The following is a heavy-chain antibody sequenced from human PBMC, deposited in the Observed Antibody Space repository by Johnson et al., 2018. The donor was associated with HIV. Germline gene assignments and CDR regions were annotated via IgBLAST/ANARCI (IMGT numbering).Heavy chain of an antibody. CDR3: ARAAYSGSHHDAFDI. CDR2: ISSSGSTI. V-gene: IGHV3-11*04. J-gene: IGHJ3*02. Sequence: QMLLVESGGGVVRPGGSLRLSCVASGFTFSDYYMSWIRQAPGKGLEWVSYISSSGSTIYYADSVKGRFTISRDNAKNSLYLQMNSLRAEETAVYYCARAAYSGSHHDAFDIWGQGTMVTVSS. D-gene: IGHD1-26*01. CDR1: GFTFSDYY.